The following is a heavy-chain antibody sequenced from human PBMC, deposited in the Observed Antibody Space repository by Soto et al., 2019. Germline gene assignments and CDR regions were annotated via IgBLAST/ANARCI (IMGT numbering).Heavy chain of an antibody. V-gene: IGHV4-34*01. CDR3: ARGGYGVVIDYYYGMDV. D-gene: IGHD3-3*01. CDR2: INHSGST. CDR1: GGSFSGYY. Sequence: SETLSLPCAVYGGSFSGYYWSWIRQPPGKGLEWIGEINHSGSTNYNPSLKSRVTISVDTSKNQFSLKLSSVTAADTAVYYCARGGYGVVIDYYYGMDVWGQGTTVT. J-gene: IGHJ6*02.